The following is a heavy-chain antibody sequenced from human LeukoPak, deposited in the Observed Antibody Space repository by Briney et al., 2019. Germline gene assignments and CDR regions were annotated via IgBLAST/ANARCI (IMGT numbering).Heavy chain of an antibody. CDR3: VRSVDY. CDR1: GFTFSDHW. CDR2: ISPDGSAT. Sequence: GGSLRLSCEASGFTFSDHWMSWVRQAPGKGLEWVANISPDGSATFYVDSVKGRVTISRDNAKNSLYLQMYSLRAEDTAVYYCVRSVDYWAQGTLVTLSS. V-gene: IGHV3-7*01. J-gene: IGHJ4*02.